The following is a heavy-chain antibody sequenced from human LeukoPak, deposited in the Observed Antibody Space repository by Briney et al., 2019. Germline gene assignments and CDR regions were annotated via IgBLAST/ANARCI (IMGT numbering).Heavy chain of an antibody. V-gene: IGHV4-4*02. J-gene: IGHJ4*02. CDR1: GGSISSSNW. CDR2: IYYSGST. CDR3: ARDSSSHFDY. Sequence: SETLSLTCAVSGGSISSSNWWSWVRQPPGKGLEWIGYIYYSGSTNYNPSLKSRVTISVDTSKNQFSLKLSSVTAADTAVYYCARDSSSHFDYWGQGTLVTVSS. D-gene: IGHD6-6*01.